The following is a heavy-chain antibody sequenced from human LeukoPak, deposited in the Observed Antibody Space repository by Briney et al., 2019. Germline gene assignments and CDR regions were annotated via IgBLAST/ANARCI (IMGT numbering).Heavy chain of an antibody. V-gene: IGHV4-59*01. Sequence: PSETLSLTXTVSGGSISSYYWSWIRQPPGKGVEWIGYIYYSGSTNYNPSLKSRVTILVDTSKNQFSLKLSSVTAADTAVYYCVRDLERDYYYYMDVWGKGTTVTVSS. CDR1: GGSISSYY. CDR2: IYYSGST. J-gene: IGHJ6*03. CDR3: VRDLERDYYYYMDV. D-gene: IGHD3-3*01.